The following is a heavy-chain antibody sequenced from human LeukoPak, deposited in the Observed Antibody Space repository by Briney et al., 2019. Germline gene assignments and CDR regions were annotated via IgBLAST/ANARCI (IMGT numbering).Heavy chain of an antibody. D-gene: IGHD3-22*01. CDR1: GFTFSDYF. V-gene: IGHV3-11*04. CDR3: ARDRAEDDSSGYIHRDFDF. J-gene: IGHJ4*02. CDR2: ISSSGGNI. Sequence: PGGFLRLSCSGSGFTFSDYFMNWIRQTPGKGLEWISYISSSGGNIKYADSVQGRFTISRDNAKKSLYLQMNSLRAEDTAVYYCARDRAEDDSSGYIHRDFDFWGQGTLVIVSS.